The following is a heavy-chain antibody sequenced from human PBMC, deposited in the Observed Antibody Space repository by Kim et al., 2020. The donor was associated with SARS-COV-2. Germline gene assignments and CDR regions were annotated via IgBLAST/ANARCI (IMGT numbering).Heavy chain of an antibody. Sequence: GGSLRLSCAASGFTFSSYSMNWVRQAPGKGLEWVSYISSSSTIYYADSVKGRFTISRDNAKNSLYLQMNSLRDEDTAVYYCARDLYDYVWGSPVGDYWGQGTLVTVSS. J-gene: IGHJ4*02. CDR2: ISSSSTI. CDR3: ARDLYDYVWGSPVGDY. CDR1: GFTFSSYS. D-gene: IGHD3-16*01. V-gene: IGHV3-48*02.